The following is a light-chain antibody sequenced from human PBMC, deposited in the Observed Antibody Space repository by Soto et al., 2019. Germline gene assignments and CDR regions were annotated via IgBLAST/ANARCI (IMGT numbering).Light chain of an antibody. CDR2: LSSDGSH. Sequence: QLVLTQSPSASASLGASVKLTCTPSSGHSSYAIAWHQQQPEKGPRYLMKLSSDGSHSKGDRIPDRFSGSSSGAERYLTISSLQSEDEADYYCQTWDIGARVVFGGGTKLTVL. J-gene: IGLJ2*01. CDR3: QTWDIGARVV. V-gene: IGLV4-69*01. CDR1: SGHSSYA.